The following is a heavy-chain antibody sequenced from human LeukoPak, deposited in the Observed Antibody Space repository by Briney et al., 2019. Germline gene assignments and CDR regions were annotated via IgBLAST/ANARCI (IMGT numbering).Heavy chain of an antibody. J-gene: IGHJ4*02. V-gene: IGHV3-30-3*01. CDR2: ISYDGSNK. D-gene: IGHD7-27*01. CDR1: GFTFSSYA. CDR3: ARDGLLGYFDY. Sequence: GGSLRLSCAASGFTFSSYAMHWVRQAPGKGLEWVAVISYDGSNKYYADFVKGRFTISRDNSNNTLYLQMNSLRAEDTAVYYCARDGLLGYFDYWGQGTLVTVSS.